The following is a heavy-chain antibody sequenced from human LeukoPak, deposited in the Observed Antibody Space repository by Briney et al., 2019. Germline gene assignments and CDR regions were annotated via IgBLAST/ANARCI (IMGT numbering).Heavy chain of an antibody. D-gene: IGHD6-19*01. V-gene: IGHV1-3*01. CDR2: INAGNGNT. CDR1: GYTFTSYA. J-gene: IGHJ4*02. Sequence: GASVKVSCKASGYTFTSYAMHWVRQAPGQRLEWMGWINAGNGNTKYSQKFQGRVTMTEDTSTDTAYMELSSLRSEDTAVYYCATRQSSGWYNDYWGQGTLVTVSS. CDR3: ATRQSSGWYNDY.